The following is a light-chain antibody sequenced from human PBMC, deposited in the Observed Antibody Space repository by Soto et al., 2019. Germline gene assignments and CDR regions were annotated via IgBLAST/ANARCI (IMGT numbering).Light chain of an antibody. CDR3: SSDTSPSTLV. CDR1: SSDVGGNNF. V-gene: IGLV2-14*03. CDR2: DVS. J-gene: IGLJ2*01. Sequence: QSVLTQPASVSGSPGQSITISCTGTSSDVGGNNFVSWYQHHPGRGPKLLIYDVSDRPSGVSNRFSGSKSGNTASLTISVLQAEDDAYYYCSSDTSPSTLVFGGGTKLTVL.